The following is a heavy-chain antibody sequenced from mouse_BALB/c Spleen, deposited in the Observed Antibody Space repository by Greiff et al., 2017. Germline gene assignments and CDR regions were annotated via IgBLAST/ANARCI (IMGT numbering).Heavy chain of an antibody. CDR2: IWAGGST. V-gene: IGHV2-9*02. J-gene: IGHJ2*01. CDR3: ARDEVLRDYFDY. CDR1: GFSLTSYG. D-gene: IGHD1-1*01. Sequence: VQLQESGPGLVAPSQSLSITCTVSGFSLTSYGVHWVRQPPGKGLAWLGVIWAGGSTNYNSALMSRLSISKDNSKSQVFLKMNSLQTDDTAMYYCARDEVLRDYFDYWGQGTTLTVSS.